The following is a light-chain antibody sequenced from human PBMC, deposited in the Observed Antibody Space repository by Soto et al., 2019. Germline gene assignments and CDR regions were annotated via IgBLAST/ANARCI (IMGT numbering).Light chain of an antibody. V-gene: IGKV1-6*01. CDR1: QDISTY. CDR3: LQDYNYPWT. J-gene: IGKJ1*01. CDR2: AAS. Sequence: IQMTQSPSSLSASVGDRVTITCQASQDISTYLNWYQQKPGKAPELLIFAASNLQGGVPSRFSGSGSGTDFTLTISSLQPEDFATYYCLQDYNYPWTFGQGTKVDI.